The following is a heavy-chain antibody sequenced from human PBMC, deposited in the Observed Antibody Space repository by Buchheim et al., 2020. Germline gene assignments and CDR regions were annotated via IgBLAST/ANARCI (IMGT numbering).Heavy chain of an antibody. Sequence: EVQLVESGGGLVQPGGSLRLSCAASGFTFTNYWMGWVRQAPGKGLEWVANINQFGSEKHYVDSVKGRFTISRDNAENSLYLQMSSLSAEDTAVYYCARDPVRGDNYNYDYWGQGTL. CDR2: INQFGSEK. CDR1: GFTFTNYW. J-gene: IGHJ4*02. D-gene: IGHD5-24*01. CDR3: ARDPVRGDNYNYDY. V-gene: IGHV3-7*01.